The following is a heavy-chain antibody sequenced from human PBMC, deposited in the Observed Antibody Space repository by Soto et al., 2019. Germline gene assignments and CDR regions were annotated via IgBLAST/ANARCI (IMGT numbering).Heavy chain of an antibody. CDR2: ISSSSSYI. J-gene: IGHJ3*02. Sequence: GGSLRLSCAASGFTFSSYSMNWVRQAPGKGLEWVSSISSSSSYIYYADSVKGRFTISRDNAKNSLYLQMNSLRAEDTAVYYCARTSITIFGVVMAAFDIWGQGTMVTVSS. V-gene: IGHV3-21*01. CDR3: ARTSITIFGVVMAAFDI. D-gene: IGHD3-3*01. CDR1: GFTFSSYS.